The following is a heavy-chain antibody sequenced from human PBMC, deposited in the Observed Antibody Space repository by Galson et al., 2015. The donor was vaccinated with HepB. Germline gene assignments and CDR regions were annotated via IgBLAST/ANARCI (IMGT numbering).Heavy chain of an antibody. Sequence: SLRLSCAASGFTFSFYSMNWVRQAPGRGLECVSSISSSSTYIYYVDSVKGRFTVSRDNAKNSLYLQMNSLRAEDTAVYYCATYYDDSGRRDFDLWGRGTLVSVSS. CDR3: ATYYDDSGRRDFDL. V-gene: IGHV3-21*01. CDR2: ISSSSTYI. D-gene: IGHD3-22*01. J-gene: IGHJ2*01. CDR1: GFTFSFYS.